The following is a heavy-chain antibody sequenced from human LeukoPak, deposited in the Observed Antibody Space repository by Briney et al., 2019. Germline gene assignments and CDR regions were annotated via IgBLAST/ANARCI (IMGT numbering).Heavy chain of an antibody. CDR3: ARLTPEEYSYGPYYFDF. D-gene: IGHD5-18*01. Sequence: PSETLSLTCTVSSGSISSHYWSWIRQPPGWGLEWIGYVHHSGKTNYNPSLQSRVTISVDTSKHQFSLKLTSVTAADTAVYYCARLTPEEYSYGPYYFDFWGQGTLVTVSS. J-gene: IGHJ4*02. CDR1: SGSISSHY. CDR2: VHHSGKT. V-gene: IGHV4-59*11.